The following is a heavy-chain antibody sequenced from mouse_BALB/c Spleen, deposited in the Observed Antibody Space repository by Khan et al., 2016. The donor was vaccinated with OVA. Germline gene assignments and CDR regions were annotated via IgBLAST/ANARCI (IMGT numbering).Heavy chain of an antibody. V-gene: IGHV1-20*02. CDR3: ARKNGSDFGY. D-gene: IGHD1-1*01. J-gene: IGHJ2*01. CDR1: GYSFTGYF. Sequence: VRLQQSGPELVKPGASVKISCKASGYSFTGYFMNWVMQSHGKSLEWIGRINPHIGETLYNQKFKGKATLTVDESSRTAHMELRSLASEDSAVYYCARKNGSDFGYWGQGTTLTVSS. CDR2: INPHIGET.